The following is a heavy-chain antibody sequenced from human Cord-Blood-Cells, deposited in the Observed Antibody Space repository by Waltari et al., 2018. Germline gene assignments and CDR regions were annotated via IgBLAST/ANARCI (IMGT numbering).Heavy chain of an antibody. J-gene: IGHJ4*02. D-gene: IGHD2-15*01. CDR2: SNHSGST. V-gene: IGHV4-34*01. Sequence: QVQLQQWGAGLLKPSETLSLTCAVYGGSFSGYYWSWIRQPPGKGLEWIGESNHSGSTNYTPSLKSRVTISVDTSKNQFSLKLSSVTAADTAVYYCASYSVNGVESGWGQGTLVTVSS. CDR3: ASYSVNGVESG. CDR1: GGSFSGYY.